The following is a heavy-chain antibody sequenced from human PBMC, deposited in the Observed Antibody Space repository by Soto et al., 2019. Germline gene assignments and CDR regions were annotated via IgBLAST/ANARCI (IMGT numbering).Heavy chain of an antibody. Sequence: PVGSLRLSCAASGFTFSDYYMSWIRQAPGKGLEWVSYISSSGSTIYYADSVKGRFTISRDNAKNSLYLQMNSLRAEDTAVYYCARARGSGSYIGWFDPWGQGTLVTVSS. CDR3: ARARGSGSYIGWFDP. D-gene: IGHD3-10*01. CDR1: GFTFSDYY. J-gene: IGHJ5*02. V-gene: IGHV3-11*01. CDR2: ISSSGSTI.